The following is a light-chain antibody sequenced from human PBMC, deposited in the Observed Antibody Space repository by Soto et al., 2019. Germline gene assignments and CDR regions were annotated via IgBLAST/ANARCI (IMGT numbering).Light chain of an antibody. J-gene: IGKJ1*01. CDR3: QQSYRAPWT. V-gene: IGKV1-39*01. Sequence: DIQMTQSPSSLSASGGDRVTITCRASQSISTYLNWYQAKPGKAPRVVIYAASSLPSGVPSRFSGSGSGTDFTLTISNLQPEDFATYYCQQSYRAPWTFCHGTKVEVK. CDR1: QSISTY. CDR2: AAS.